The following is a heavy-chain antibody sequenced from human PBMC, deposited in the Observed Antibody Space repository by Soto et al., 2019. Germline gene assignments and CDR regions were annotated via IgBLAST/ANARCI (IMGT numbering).Heavy chain of an antibody. D-gene: IGHD3-22*01. J-gene: IGHJ5*02. Sequence: EGSPRLSCSASGFSFNTYAMYWVRQAPGSGLEFVSALSGDGHSTYYTDSVKGRFTISRDNSKNTLYLRMSSLRVEDTAVYYCVKGNYDATGYYYSGPDWYDPWGQGTLVTFSS. CDR2: LSGDGHST. CDR1: GFSFNTYA. CDR3: VKGNYDATGYYYSGPDWYDP. V-gene: IGHV3-64D*06.